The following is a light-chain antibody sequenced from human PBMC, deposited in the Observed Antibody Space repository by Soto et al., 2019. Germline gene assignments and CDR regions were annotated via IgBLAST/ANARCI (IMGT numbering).Light chain of an antibody. CDR1: QSVGKNY. Sequence: EIVLTQSPGTLSLSPGEGATLSCRASQSVGKNYLAWYQHKSGQAPRLLIHGASNRATGIPARFSGSGSGTDFTLHIRRLEPEDFVASYCQQYATDPLTFGGGTKVDI. CDR3: QQYATDPLT. V-gene: IGKV3-20*01. CDR2: GAS. J-gene: IGKJ4*01.